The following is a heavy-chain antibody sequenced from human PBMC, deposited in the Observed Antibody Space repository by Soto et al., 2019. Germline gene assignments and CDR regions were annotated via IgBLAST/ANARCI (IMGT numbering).Heavy chain of an antibody. CDR2: TYYRSKWYN. J-gene: IGHJ6*03. CDR1: GDSVSSNSAA. Sequence: SQTLSLTCAISGDSVSSNSAAWNWIRQSPSRGLEWLGRTYYRSKWYNDYAVSVKSRITINPDTSKNQFSLQLNSVTPEDTAVYYCARVGMKQLAHYYDYIDVWGKGPTVTVSS. D-gene: IGHD6-6*01. V-gene: IGHV6-1*01. CDR3: ARVGMKQLAHYYDYIDV.